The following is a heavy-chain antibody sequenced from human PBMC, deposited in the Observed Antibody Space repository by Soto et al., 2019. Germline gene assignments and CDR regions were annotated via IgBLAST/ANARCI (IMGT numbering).Heavy chain of an antibody. Sequence: PSETLSLTCTVSGGSVSSNIYSWGWIRQSPGKGLEWIGIIYSTENTYYHPSLLSRVTISADTSMNEFSLRLSSVTAADTAVYHCARQYGALAVAFDYWGQGALVTVSS. D-gene: IGHD6-19*01. J-gene: IGHJ4*02. CDR2: IYSTENT. CDR1: GGSVSSNIYS. V-gene: IGHV4-39*01. CDR3: ARQYGALAVAFDY.